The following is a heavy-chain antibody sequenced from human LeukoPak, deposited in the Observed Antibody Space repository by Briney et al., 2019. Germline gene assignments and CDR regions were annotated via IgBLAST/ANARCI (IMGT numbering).Heavy chain of an antibody. CDR2: ISGYNGHT. V-gene: IGHV1-18*01. Sequence: ASVKVSCKASGYTFSTYGISWVRQAPGQGLEWMGWISGYNGHTKYAQKFQGRVTMTTDTSTSTAYMELTSLTFDDTAVYYCARDNVGSSWYAVADFDPWGQGTLVTVSS. D-gene: IGHD6-13*01. CDR1: GYTFSTYG. CDR3: ARDNVGSSWYAVADFDP. J-gene: IGHJ5*02.